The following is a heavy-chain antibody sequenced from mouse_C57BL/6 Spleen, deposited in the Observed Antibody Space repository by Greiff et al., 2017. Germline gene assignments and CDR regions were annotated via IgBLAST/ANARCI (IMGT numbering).Heavy chain of an antibody. Sequence: QVQLQQSGAERAKSGASVKLSCKASGYTFTSYWIHWVKQSPGQGLEWIGYINPSSGYTKYNQKFKDKATLTADKSSSTAYMQLSSLTYVDSAVYYCAREDDSIDVSGTRTTVTVST. J-gene: IGHJ1*03. CDR1: GYTFTSYW. CDR3: AREDDSIDV. V-gene: IGHV1-7*01. D-gene: IGHD2-4*01. CDR2: INPSSGYT.